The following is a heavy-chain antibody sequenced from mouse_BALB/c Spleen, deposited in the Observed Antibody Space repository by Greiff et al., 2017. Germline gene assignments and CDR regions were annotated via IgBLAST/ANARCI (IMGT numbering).Heavy chain of an antibody. D-gene: IGHD2-4*01. J-gene: IGHJ1*01. CDR2: IHYSGST. V-gene: IGHV3-1*02. Sequence: EVQLVESGPDLVKPSQSLSLTCTVTGYSITSCYSWHWIRQFPGNKLEWMGYIHYSGSTNYNPSLKSLISITRDTSKNQFFLQFNSVTTEDTATYYCARGYDYCDRYFDDWGAGTTVTVAS. CDR3: ARGYDYCDRYFDD. CDR1: GYSITSCYS.